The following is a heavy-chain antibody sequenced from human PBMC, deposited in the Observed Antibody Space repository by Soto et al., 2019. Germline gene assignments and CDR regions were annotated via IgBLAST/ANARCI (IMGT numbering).Heavy chain of an antibody. CDR1: GFTFSSYG. J-gene: IGHJ4*02. CDR3: ARELRYFDWSIDY. CDR2: ISYDGSNK. D-gene: IGHD3-9*01. V-gene: IGHV3-30*03. Sequence: GGSLRLSCAASGFTFSSYGMHWVRQAPGKGLEWVAVISYDGSNKYYADSVKGRFTISRDNSKNTLYLQMNSLRAEDTAVYYCARELRYFDWSIDYWGQGTLVTVSS.